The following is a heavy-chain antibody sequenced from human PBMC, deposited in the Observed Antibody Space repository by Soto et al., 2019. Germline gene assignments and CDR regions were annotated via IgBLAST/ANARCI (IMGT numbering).Heavy chain of an antibody. D-gene: IGHD3-3*01. CDR1: GYTFTSYY. CDR2: INPSGGST. Sequence: QVQLVQSGAEVKKPGASVKVSCKASGYTFTSYYMHWVRQAPGQGLEWMGIINPSGGSTSYAQKCQGRVTMTRDTSTSTVYMELSSLRSEDTAVYYCARESHGFLEWLPFGYYYYYGMDVWGQGTTVTVSS. V-gene: IGHV1-46*01. J-gene: IGHJ6*02. CDR3: ARESHGFLEWLPFGYYYYYGMDV.